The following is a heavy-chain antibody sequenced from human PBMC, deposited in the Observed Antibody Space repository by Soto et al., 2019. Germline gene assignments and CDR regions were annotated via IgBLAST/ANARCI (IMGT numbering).Heavy chain of an antibody. CDR2: IHYSGTS. CDR3: ARHWIAGSSIP. V-gene: IGHV4-39*01. D-gene: IGHD2-21*01. Sequence: ETLSLTCSVSGDSISSSSQYWGWIRQPPGKGLEWIGSIHYSGTSYYNPSLKSRVTIFVDTSKNQLSLKLSSVTAADTAVYYCARHWIAGSSIPWGQGTLVTVSS. J-gene: IGHJ5*02. CDR1: GDSISSSSQY.